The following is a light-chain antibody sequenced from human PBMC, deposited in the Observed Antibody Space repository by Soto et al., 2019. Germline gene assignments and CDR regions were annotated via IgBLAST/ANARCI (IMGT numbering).Light chain of an antibody. CDR2: GAS. CDR3: LQHKSYPLT. Sequence: DIQRTQSPSAMSASVGDRVTITCRASQGISKYLAWFQQKPGKVPKRLIYGASSLQSGVPSRFSGSGSGTEFTLSISNLQPEDFATYYCLQHKSYPLTFGGGTKVEI. CDR1: QGISKY. J-gene: IGKJ4*01. V-gene: IGKV1-17*03.